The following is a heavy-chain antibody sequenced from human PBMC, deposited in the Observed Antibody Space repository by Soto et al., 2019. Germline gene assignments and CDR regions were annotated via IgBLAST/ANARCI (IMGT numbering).Heavy chain of an antibody. V-gene: IGHV3-9*01. CDR3: AKDIRNGDILTGFDY. J-gene: IGHJ4*02. D-gene: IGHD3-9*01. CDR2: ISWNSGSI. CDR1: GFTFDDYA. Sequence: VQLVESGGGLVQPGRSLRLSCAASGFTFDDYAMHWVRQAPGKGLEWVSGISWNSGSIGYADSVKGRFTISRDNAKNSLYLQMNSLRAEDTALYYCAKDIRNGDILTGFDYWGQGTLVTVSS.